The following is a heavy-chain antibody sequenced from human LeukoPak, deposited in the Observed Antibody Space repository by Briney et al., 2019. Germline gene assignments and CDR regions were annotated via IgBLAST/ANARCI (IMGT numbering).Heavy chain of an antibody. J-gene: IGHJ4*02. CDR3: AKGFYGYSSGWYFDY. V-gene: IGHV3-23*01. CDR1: GFTFSSYA. D-gene: IGHD6-19*01. CDR2: ISGSGGST. Sequence: GGSLRLSCAASGFTFSSYAMSWVRHAPGKGLEWVSAISGSGGSTYYADSVKGRFTISRDNSKNTLYLQMNSLRAEDTAVYYCAKGFYGYSSGWYFDYWGQGTLVTVSS.